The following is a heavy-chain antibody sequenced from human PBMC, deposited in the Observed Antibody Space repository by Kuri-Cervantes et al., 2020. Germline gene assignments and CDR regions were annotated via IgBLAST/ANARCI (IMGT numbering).Heavy chain of an antibody. CDR2: MSGGGGST. D-gene: IGHD1-26*01. V-gene: IGHV3-23*01. CDR3: AKDRAVGATVLSRYYFDY. J-gene: IGHJ4*02. CDR1: GFTFSSYA. Sequence: GESLKISCAASGFTFSSYAMSWVRQAPGKGLEWVSGMSGGGGSTYYADSVKGRFTISRDNSKNTLSLQMNTLRAEDTAVYYCAKDRAVGATVLSRYYFDYWGQGTLVTVSS.